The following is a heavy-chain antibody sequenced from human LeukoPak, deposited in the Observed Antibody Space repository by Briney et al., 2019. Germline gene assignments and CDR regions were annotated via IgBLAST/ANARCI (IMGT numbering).Heavy chain of an antibody. Sequence: SVKVSCKASGGTFSSYTISWVRQAPGQGLEWMGRIIPILGIANYAQKFQGRVTITADKSTSTAYMELSSLRSEDTAVYYCARIPPRVPAATSYYYYGMDVWGQGTTVTVSS. CDR2: IIPILGIA. V-gene: IGHV1-69*02. CDR1: GGTFSSYT. J-gene: IGHJ6*02. CDR3: ARIPPRVPAATSYYYYGMDV. D-gene: IGHD2-2*01.